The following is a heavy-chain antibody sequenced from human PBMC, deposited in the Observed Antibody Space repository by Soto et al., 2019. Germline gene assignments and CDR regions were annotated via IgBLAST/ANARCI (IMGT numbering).Heavy chain of an antibody. J-gene: IGHJ4*02. CDR3: AREINYSRYPRVIDY. CDR2: ISSSDGTT. CDR1: GFTFDNYY. Sequence: ESGGGLVKPEGSLRLSCAASGFTFDNYYMSWIRQAPGKGLEWVSYISSSDGTTYYADSLKGRFTISRDNAKSSRYLQMNSLRAEDTAVYYCAREINYSRYPRVIDYWGQGTLVTVSS. V-gene: IGHV3-11*01. D-gene: IGHD1-7*01.